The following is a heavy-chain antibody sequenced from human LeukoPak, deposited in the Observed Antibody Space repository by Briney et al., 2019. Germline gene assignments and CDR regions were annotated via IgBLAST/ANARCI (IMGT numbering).Heavy chain of an antibody. Sequence: PGGSLRLSCAGSGFTFSSFEMSWVRRAPGKGLEWVSYISRESGSTISYADSVKGRFTISRDNAKNSLFLQMNNLRAEDTAVYYCAGGWSLYYFDSWGQGALVTVSS. CDR2: ISRESGSTI. CDR3: AGGWSLYYFDS. V-gene: IGHV3-48*03. CDR1: GFTFSSFE. D-gene: IGHD3-16*01. J-gene: IGHJ4*02.